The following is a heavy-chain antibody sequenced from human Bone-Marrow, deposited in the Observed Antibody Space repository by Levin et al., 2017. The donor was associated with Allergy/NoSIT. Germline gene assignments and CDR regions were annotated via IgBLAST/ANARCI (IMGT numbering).Heavy chain of an antibody. D-gene: IGHD6-13*01. V-gene: IGHV3-74*01. CDR3: ARESYSSSWYGGDY. CDR2: INSDGSNT. J-gene: IGHJ4*02. Sequence: GGSLRLSCAASGFTFSTYWMHWVRQSPGKGLVWVSRINSDGSNTRHADSVKGRFTISRDNAKNTLYLEMDSLRAEDTAGYYCARESYSSSWYGGDYWGQGTLVTVSS. CDR1: GFTFSTYW.